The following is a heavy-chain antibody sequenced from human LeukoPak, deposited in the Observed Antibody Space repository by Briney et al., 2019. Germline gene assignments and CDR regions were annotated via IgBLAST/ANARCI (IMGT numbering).Heavy chain of an antibody. CDR3: ARSSFLAVADPIDY. J-gene: IGHJ4*02. CDR2: IYYSGST. CDR1: GGSISSSSYC. V-gene: IGHV4-39*01. Sequence: SETLSLTCTVSGGSISSSSYCWGWIRQPPGQGLEWIGSIYYSGSTYYNPSLKSRVTISVDTSKNQFSLKLSSVTAADTAVYYCARSSFLAVADPIDYWGQGTLVTVSS. D-gene: IGHD6-19*01.